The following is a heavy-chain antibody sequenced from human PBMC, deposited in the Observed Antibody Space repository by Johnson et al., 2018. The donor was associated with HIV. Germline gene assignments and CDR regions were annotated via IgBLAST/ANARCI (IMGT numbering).Heavy chain of an antibody. CDR1: GFTFDDYG. D-gene: IGHD2/OR15-2a*01. CDR2: INWNGGST. Sequence: VQLVESGGGVVRPGGSLRLSCAAPGFTFDDYGMSWVRQAPGQGLEWVSGINWNGGSTGYADAVKVRFTISRDNAKNSLYLQMNSLRVDDTAVYYCARSVSLVRGALDIWGQGTMVTVSS. V-gene: IGHV3-20*04. CDR3: ARSVSLVRGALDI. J-gene: IGHJ3*02.